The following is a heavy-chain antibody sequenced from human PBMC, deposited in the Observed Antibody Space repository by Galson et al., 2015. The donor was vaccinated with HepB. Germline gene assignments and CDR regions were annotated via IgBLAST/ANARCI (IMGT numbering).Heavy chain of an antibody. CDR3: ARDPFAYSGGH. D-gene: IGHD2-15*01. V-gene: IGHV3-23*01. Sequence: SLRLSCAASGFAFSTYAMSWVRQAPGKGLEWVSALSGNGHKTYYADSVRGRFTISRDNSKNTLYLQMNSLRAEDTAVYYCARDPFAYSGGHWGQGTLVTVSS. CDR1: GFAFSTYA. J-gene: IGHJ4*02. CDR2: LSGNGHKT.